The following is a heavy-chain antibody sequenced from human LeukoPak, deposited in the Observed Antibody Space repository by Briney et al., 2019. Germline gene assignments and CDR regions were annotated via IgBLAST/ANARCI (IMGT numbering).Heavy chain of an antibody. CDR3: ARDVERLAQMLYYFDY. CDR1: GFTFSSYS. CDR2: ISSSSSYI. J-gene: IGHJ4*02. D-gene: IGHD1-1*01. Sequence: GGSLRLSCAASGFTFSSYSMNWVRQAPGKGLEWVSSISSSSSYIYYADSVKGRFTISRDNAKNSLYLQMNSLRAEDTAVYYCARDVERLAQMLYYFDYWGQGTLVTVSS. V-gene: IGHV3-21*01.